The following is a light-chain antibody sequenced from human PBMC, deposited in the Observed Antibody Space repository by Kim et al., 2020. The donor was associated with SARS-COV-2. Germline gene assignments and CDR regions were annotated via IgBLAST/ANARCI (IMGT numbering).Light chain of an antibody. CDR2: KAS. Sequence: DIQMTQSPSTLSASVGDRVTITCRASQSISKYSAWYQQKQGKAPKLLIYKASSLQSGVPSRFSGSGSGTEFTLTISSLQPDDFATYYCQQYNTYSPWTFGQGTKVDIK. CDR1: QSISKY. J-gene: IGKJ1*01. CDR3: QQYNTYSPWT. V-gene: IGKV1-5*03.